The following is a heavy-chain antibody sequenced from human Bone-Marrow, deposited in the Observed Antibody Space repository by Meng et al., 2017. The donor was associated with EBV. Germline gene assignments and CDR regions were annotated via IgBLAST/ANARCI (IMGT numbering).Heavy chain of an antibody. Sequence: QVQGVKSGAEVKKHGSAVKVSCRTSGGTFRSDAGSWVRQAPGQGLEWMGGLIPMSDAPHYAQKFQGRVTITADESTSTHYMDLSGLRSDDTALYYCASESGRGFTPDYWGQGTLVTVSS. CDR3: ASESGRGFTPDY. CDR1: GGTFRSDA. V-gene: IGHV1-69*01. CDR2: LIPMSDAP. J-gene: IGHJ4*02. D-gene: IGHD3-10*01.